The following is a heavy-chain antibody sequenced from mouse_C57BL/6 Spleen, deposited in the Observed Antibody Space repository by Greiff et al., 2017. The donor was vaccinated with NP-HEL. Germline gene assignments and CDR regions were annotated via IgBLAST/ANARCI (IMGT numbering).Heavy chain of an antibody. CDR1: GYTFTSYW. V-gene: IGHV1-69*01. CDR2: IDPSDSYT. CDR3: ARNHYYGSSRYYFDY. D-gene: IGHD1-1*01. Sequence: QVQLKQPGAELVMPGASVKLSCKASGYTFTSYWMHWVKQRPGQGLEWIGEIDPSDSYTNYNQKFKGKSTLTVDKSSSTAYMQLSSLTSEDSAVYYCARNHYYGSSRYYFDYWGQGTTLTVCS. J-gene: IGHJ2*01.